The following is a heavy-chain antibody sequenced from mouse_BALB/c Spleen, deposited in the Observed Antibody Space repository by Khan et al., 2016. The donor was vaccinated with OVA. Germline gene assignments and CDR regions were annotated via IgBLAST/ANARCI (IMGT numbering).Heavy chain of an antibody. CDR2: VNPNTDNT. CDR1: GYSFTLYY. D-gene: IGHD2-14*01. J-gene: IGHJ3*01. V-gene: IGHV1-26*01. CDR3: ARGYAFFAS. Sequence: EVQLQQSGPDLVKPGASVKISCKASGYSFTLYYMSWVKQSHGKSLEWIGRVNPNTDNTNYNQEFKGKARLTVDKASNKAYMELRSLTSEDSAVYFCARGYAFFASWGQGTLVTVSA.